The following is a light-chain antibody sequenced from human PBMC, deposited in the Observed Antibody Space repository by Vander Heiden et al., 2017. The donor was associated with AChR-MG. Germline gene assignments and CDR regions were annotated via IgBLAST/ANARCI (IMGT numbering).Light chain of an antibody. CDR1: QTVFMSSNNKNY. Sequence: DIVMTQSPDSLSVSLGERATINCKSSQTVFMSSNNKNYLAWFQQKPGQPPQMLLYWASTRESGVPDRFSGNGSGTDFTLTINNVQAEDAAVYYCQQYYSLPPQYTFGQGTRLEIK. CDR2: WAS. J-gene: IGKJ2*01. V-gene: IGKV4-1*01. CDR3: QQYYSLPPQYT.